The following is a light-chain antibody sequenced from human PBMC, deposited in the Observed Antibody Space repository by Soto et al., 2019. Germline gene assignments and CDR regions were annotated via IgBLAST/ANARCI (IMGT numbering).Light chain of an antibody. CDR3: AAWDYSLNAYV. J-gene: IGLJ1*01. CDR1: SSNIGSNT. Sequence: QSVLTQPPSASGTPGQRVTISCSGSSSNIGSNTVNWYQQLPGTAPKVLIYSNNQRPSGVPDRFSGSKSDTSASPAISGLQSEDDADYYCAAWDYSLNAYVFGIGTKLTVL. CDR2: SNN. V-gene: IGLV1-44*01.